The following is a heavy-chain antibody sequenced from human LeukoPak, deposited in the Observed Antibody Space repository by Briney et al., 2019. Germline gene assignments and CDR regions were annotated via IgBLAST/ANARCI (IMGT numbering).Heavy chain of an antibody. CDR1: GGSISSSSYY. V-gene: IGHV4-39*07. D-gene: IGHD3-10*01. J-gene: IGHJ4*02. CDR3: ARLGTHYYGSGTQAGRPRFDY. CDR2: IYYSGST. Sequence: SSGTLSLTCTVSGGSISSSSYYWGWIRQPPGKGLEWIGSIYYSGSTYYNPSLKSRVTISVDTSKNQFSLKLSSVTAADTAVYYCARLGTHYYGSGTQAGRPRFDYWGQGTLVTVSS.